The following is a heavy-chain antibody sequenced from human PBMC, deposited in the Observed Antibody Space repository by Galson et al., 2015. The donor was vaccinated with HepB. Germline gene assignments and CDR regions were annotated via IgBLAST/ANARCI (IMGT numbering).Heavy chain of an antibody. D-gene: IGHD3-3*01. V-gene: IGHV1-46*01. CDR2: INPSGGST. CDR1: GYTFTSYY. CDR3: ARAGGDYDFWSGYSDRLDYFDY. J-gene: IGHJ4*02. Sequence: SVKVSCKASGYTFTSYYMHWVRQAPGQGLEWMGIINPSGGSTSYAQKFQGRVTMTRDTSTSTVCMELSSLRSEDTAVYYCARAGGDYDFWSGYSDRLDYFDYWGQGTLVTVSS.